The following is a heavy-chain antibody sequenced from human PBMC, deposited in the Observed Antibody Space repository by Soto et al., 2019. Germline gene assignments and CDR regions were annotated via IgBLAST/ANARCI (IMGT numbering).Heavy chain of an antibody. CDR3: AKDFPGSKPK. V-gene: IGHV3-23*01. CDR2: ISGSGGST. D-gene: IGHD3-10*01. CDR1: GFTFSSHA. J-gene: IGHJ4*01. Sequence: GGSLSLSCAASGFTFSSHAMNWVRQAPGKGLEWVSAISGSGGSTYHADSVKGRFTISRDNSKNTLYLRMSSLGAEDTALYYCAKDFPGSKPKWGQGTLVTAPQ.